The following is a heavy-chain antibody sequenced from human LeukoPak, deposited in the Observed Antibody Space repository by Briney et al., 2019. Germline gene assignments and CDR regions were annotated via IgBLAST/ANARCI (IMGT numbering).Heavy chain of an antibody. CDR3: AKDPTYCDGDCPLSPYYFDY. J-gene: IGHJ4*02. V-gene: IGHV3-23*01. CDR2: ISGHGAKT. CDR1: GFTFRSYA. D-gene: IGHD2-21*02. Sequence: HPGGSLRLSCTASGFTFRSYAMNWVRQAPGKGLEWVSTISGHGAKTKYADSVKGRFTISRDSSKNTVYLQMNSLRREDTAVYYCAKDPTYCDGDCPLSPYYFDYWGQGTLVTVSS.